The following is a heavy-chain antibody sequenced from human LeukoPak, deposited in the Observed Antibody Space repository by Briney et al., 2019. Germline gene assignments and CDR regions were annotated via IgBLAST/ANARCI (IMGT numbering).Heavy chain of an antibody. CDR3: ARGPNYPSPSPFDY. D-gene: IGHD5-24*01. J-gene: IGHJ4*02. Sequence: SETLSLTCSVSGGSVSPHYWSWIRQPPGKGLEWIGEIHYTGATKYNPSFRSRVTISVDTSKDQLFLELRSVTAADTAVYYCARGPNYPSPSPFDYWGQGTLVTVSS. CDR1: GGSVSPHY. V-gene: IGHV4-34*01. CDR2: IHYTGAT.